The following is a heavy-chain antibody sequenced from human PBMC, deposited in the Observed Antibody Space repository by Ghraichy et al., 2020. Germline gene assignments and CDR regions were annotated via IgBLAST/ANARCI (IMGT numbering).Heavy chain of an antibody. D-gene: IGHD3-10*01. J-gene: IGHJ5*02. V-gene: IGHV3-23*01. Sequence: GGSLRLSCAASGFTFSSYAMSWVRQAPGKGLEWVSAISGSGGSTYYADSVKGRFTISRYNSKNTLYLQMNSLRAEDTAVYYCAKDRTYYYGSGSYGWFDPWGQGTLVTVSS. CDR1: GFTFSSYA. CDR3: AKDRTYYYGSGSYGWFDP. CDR2: ISGSGGST.